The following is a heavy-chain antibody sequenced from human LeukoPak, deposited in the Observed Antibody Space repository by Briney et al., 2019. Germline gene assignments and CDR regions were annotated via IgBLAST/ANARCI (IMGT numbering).Heavy chain of an antibody. V-gene: IGHV3-11*01. D-gene: IGHD3-16*01. Sequence: GGSLRLSCVASGFIFSDYYMSWIRQAPGKGLEWISYISSSGSSIFYADSVKGRFTISRDNSKNTLYLQMNSLRAEDTAVYYCAKEGGMVTFGGVTTIDYWGQGTLVTVSS. CDR3: AKEGGMVTFGGVTTIDY. CDR2: ISSSGSSI. CDR1: GFIFSDYY. J-gene: IGHJ4*02.